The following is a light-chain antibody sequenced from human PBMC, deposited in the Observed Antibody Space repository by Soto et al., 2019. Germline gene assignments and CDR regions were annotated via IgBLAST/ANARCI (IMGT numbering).Light chain of an antibody. J-gene: IGKJ1*01. CDR1: QSIRGW. Sequence: DIQMTQSPSTLSASVGDRVTISCRASQSIRGWLAWYQQKPGKAPKLLSYDVSILESGVPSRFIGSGSGTEFSLTISSLQLYDLTTDYCQLYETHPFGKGTKV. CDR2: DVS. CDR3: QLYETHP. V-gene: IGKV1-5*01.